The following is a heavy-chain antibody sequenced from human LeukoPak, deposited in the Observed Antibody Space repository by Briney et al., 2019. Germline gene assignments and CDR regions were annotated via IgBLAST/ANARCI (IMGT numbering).Heavy chain of an antibody. CDR1: GYTFTSYG. Sequence: ASVKVSCKASGYTFTSYGISWVRQAPGQGLEWMGWISAYNDNTNYAQKFQGRVTMTTDTSTSTAYMELRSLRSDDTAVYYCARVPARLQYKNWFDPWGQGTLVTVSS. CDR2: ISAYNDNT. J-gene: IGHJ5*02. V-gene: IGHV1-18*01. D-gene: IGHD4-11*01. CDR3: ARVPARLQYKNWFDP.